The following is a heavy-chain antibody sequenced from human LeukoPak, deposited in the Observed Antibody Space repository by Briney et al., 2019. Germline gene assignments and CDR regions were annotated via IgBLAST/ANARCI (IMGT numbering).Heavy chain of an antibody. CDR2: ISYDGSNK. Sequence: PGGSLRLSCAASGFTFSSYGMHWVSQAPGKGLEWVAVISYDGSNKYYADSVKGRFTISRDNSKNTLYLQMNSLRAEDTAVYYCAKDPGYYGSGSYYRWEAYFDYWGQGTLVTVSS. V-gene: IGHV3-30*18. J-gene: IGHJ4*02. CDR3: AKDPGYYGSGSYYRWEAYFDY. D-gene: IGHD3-10*01. CDR1: GFTFSSYG.